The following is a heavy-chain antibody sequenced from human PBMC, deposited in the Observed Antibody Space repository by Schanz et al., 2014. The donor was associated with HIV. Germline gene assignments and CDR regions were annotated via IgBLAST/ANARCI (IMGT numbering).Heavy chain of an antibody. CDR1: GFTFSTYG. CDR2: ISYDGRNK. V-gene: IGHV3-30*18. D-gene: IGHD3-22*01. CDR3: AKDRNYYDDRYIGKGNYYYYYGMDV. Sequence: QVQLVESGGGVAQPGRSLRLSCAASGFTFSTYGMHWVRQAPGKGVEWVAVISYDGRNKYYADSGKGRFTISRDNSKNTLYLQLKSLRAEDRAVYYCAKDRNYYDDRYIGKGNYYYYYGMDVWGQGTTVTVSS. J-gene: IGHJ6*02.